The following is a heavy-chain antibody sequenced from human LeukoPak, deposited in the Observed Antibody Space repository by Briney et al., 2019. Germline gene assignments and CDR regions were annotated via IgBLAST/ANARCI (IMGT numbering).Heavy chain of an antibody. Sequence: SETLSLTCAVYGGSFSGYYWSWIRQPPGKGLEWIGEINHSGSTNYNPSLKSRVTISVDTSKNQFSLKPSSVTAADTAVYYCARGAINYYDSSGHPLYYYYYYMDVWGEGTTVTVSS. V-gene: IGHV4-34*01. J-gene: IGHJ6*03. CDR2: INHSGST. D-gene: IGHD3-22*01. CDR1: GGSFSGYY. CDR3: ARGAINYYDSSGHPLYYYYYYMDV.